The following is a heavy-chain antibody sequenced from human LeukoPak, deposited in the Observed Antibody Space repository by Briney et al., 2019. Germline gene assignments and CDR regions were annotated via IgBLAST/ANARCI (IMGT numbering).Heavy chain of an antibody. D-gene: IGHD1-26*01. J-gene: IGHJ4*02. CDR2: ITRDSIYT. V-gene: IGHV3-21*01. Sequence: GGSLRLSCAASGFTFNNYNMNWVRQTPGKGLEWVSSITRDSIYTFYADSVRGRFTISRDNAKNTLYLQMNSLRAEDTAVYYCARVVGATTAGYWGQGTLVTVSS. CDR3: ARVVGATTAGY. CDR1: GFTFNNYN.